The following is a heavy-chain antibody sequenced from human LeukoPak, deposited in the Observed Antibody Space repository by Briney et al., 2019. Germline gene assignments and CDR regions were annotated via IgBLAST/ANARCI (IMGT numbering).Heavy chain of an antibody. CDR3: VSQEVVPH. CDR2: VKEDGTTK. D-gene: IGHD2-15*01. J-gene: IGHJ4*02. Sequence: PGGSLRLSCAASGFNFINYWMSWVRQAPGKGLEWVANVKEDGTTKQYVDSVKGRFTISRDNAKNSLYLQTDSLRAEDTAVYYCVSQEVVPHWGQGTLVSVSS. CDR1: GFNFINYW. V-gene: IGHV3-7*01.